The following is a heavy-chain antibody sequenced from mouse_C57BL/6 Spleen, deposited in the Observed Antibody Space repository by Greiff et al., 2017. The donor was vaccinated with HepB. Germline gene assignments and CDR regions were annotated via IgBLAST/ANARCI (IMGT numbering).Heavy chain of an antibody. D-gene: IGHD2-4*01. CDR1: GFTFSDYG. CDR2: ISSGSSTI. J-gene: IGHJ1*03. V-gene: IGHV5-17*01. CDR3: ARERDYDGYFDV. Sequence: DVKLVESGGGLVKPGGSLKLSCAASGFTFSDYGMHWVRQAPEKGLEWVAYISSGSSTIYYADTVKGRFTISRDNAKNTLFLQMTSLRSEDTAMYYCARERDYDGYFDVWGTGTTVTVSS.